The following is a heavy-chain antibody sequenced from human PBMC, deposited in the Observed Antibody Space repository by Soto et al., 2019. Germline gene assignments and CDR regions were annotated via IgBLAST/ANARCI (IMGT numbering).Heavy chain of an antibody. J-gene: IGHJ3*02. D-gene: IGHD3-10*01. V-gene: IGHV4-31*03. CDR3: ARGQSYYYGSGSTEAFAI. Sequence: QVQLQESGPGLVKPSQTLSLTCTVSGGSISSGGYYWSWIRQHPGKGLEWIGYIYYSGSTYYNPSLKSRVTRSVDTSTNQFSRKLSSVTAAATAVYYCARGQSYYYGSGSTEAFAIWGQGTMVTVSS. CDR1: GGSISSGGYY. CDR2: IYYSGST.